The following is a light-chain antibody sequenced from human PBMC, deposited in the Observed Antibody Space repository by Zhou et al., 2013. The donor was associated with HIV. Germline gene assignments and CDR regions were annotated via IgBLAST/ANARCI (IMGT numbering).Light chain of an antibody. CDR1: QGISTY. Sequence: AIVITQSPSSLSASTGDRVTITCRANQGISTYLAWYQQKPGKAPKLLIYAASTLQSGVPSRFSGGGSGTEFTLTISSLQPEDFATYYCQQVNNYPRTFGQGTKVEIK. J-gene: IGKJ1*01. V-gene: IGKV1-8*01. CDR3: QQVNNYPRT. CDR2: AAS.